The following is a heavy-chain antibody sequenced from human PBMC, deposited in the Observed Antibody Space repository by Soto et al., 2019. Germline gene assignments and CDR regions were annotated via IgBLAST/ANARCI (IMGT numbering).Heavy chain of an antibody. V-gene: IGHV3-23*01. J-gene: IGHJ5*02. CDR1: GFTFSNYA. D-gene: IGHD4-17*01. CDR3: AKRPDYGWFDP. Sequence: EVQLLESGGGLVQPGGSLRLSCAASGFTFSNYAMRWVRQAPGKGLEWVSAISGSGDSTYYADSVKGRFTISRDNSKNTLYLQMNSLRVEDTAVYYCAKRPDYGWFDPWGQGTLVTVSS. CDR2: ISGSGDST.